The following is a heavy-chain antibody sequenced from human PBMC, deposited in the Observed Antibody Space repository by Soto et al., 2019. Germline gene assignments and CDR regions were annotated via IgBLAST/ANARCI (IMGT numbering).Heavy chain of an antibody. Sequence: GGSLRLSCSASGFTFSSYAMSWVRQAPGKGLEWVSAISGSGGSTYYADSVKGRFTISRDNSKNTLHLQMNSLRAEDTAVYYCAKDRKEYSRRCCFDYWGQGTLVTVSS. CDR1: GFTFSSYA. J-gene: IGHJ4*02. CDR2: ISGSGGST. V-gene: IGHV3-23*01. D-gene: IGHD6-6*01. CDR3: AKDRKEYSRRCCFDY.